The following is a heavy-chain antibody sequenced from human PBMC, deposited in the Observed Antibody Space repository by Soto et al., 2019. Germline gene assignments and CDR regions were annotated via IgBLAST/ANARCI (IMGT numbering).Heavy chain of an antibody. Sequence: PGGSLRLSCAASGFTFSSYGMHWVRQAPGKGLEWVPSISSSSNHIYYADSVRGRFTISRDNAKNSLYLQMNSLRAEDTAVYYCARDHIASSITMPLGWFDPWGQGTLVTVSS. D-gene: IGHD3-10*01. CDR2: ISSSSNHI. CDR3: ARDHIASSITMPLGWFDP. V-gene: IGHV3-21*01. J-gene: IGHJ5*02. CDR1: GFTFSSYG.